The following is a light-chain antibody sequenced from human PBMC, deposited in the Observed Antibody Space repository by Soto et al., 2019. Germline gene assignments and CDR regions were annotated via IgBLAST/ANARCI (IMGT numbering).Light chain of an antibody. Sequence: QPVLTQSSSASASLGSSVKLTCTLSSGHSSYIIAWHQQQPGKAPRYLMKLEGSGSYNKGSGVPDRFSGSSSGADRYLTISNLQFEDEADYYCGTSDSNPHTVFGGGTKVTVL. CDR3: GTSDSNPHTV. J-gene: IGLJ3*02. CDR1: SGHSSYI. CDR2: LEGSGSY. V-gene: IGLV4-60*02.